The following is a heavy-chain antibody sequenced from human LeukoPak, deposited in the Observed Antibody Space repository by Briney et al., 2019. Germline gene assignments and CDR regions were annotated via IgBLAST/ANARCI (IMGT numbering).Heavy chain of an antibody. D-gene: IGHD6-25*01. Sequence: GRSLRLSCAASGFTFSSYGMHWVRQAPGKGLEWVSGISWNSGTKDYANSVKGRFTISRDYDKKSLFLQMNSLTTDDTALYYCAKAAADRYFDLWGRGTLVIVSS. CDR3: AKAAADRYFDL. V-gene: IGHV3-9*01. J-gene: IGHJ2*01. CDR1: GFTFSSYG. CDR2: ISWNSGTK.